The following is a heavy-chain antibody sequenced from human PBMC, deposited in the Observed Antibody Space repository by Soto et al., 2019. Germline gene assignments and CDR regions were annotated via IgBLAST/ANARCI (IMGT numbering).Heavy chain of an antibody. Sequence: EVQLVESGGGLVQPGQSLRLSCTVSGFTFGDNDVSWFRQAPGKGLEWVSFMRATIFGGTEEHAASVKGRFTTSKDDSKSIAYLQMNSLKTEDTAVYYCAKWGGSYPDYWGQGTLVTVSS. CDR1: GFTFGDND. D-gene: IGHD1-26*01. CDR3: AKWGGSYPDY. J-gene: IGHJ4*02. CDR2: MRATIFGGTE. V-gene: IGHV3-49*03.